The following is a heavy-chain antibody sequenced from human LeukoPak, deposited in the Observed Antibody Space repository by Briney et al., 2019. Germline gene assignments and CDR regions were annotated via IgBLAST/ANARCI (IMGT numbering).Heavy chain of an antibody. CDR1: GFTFSSYA. D-gene: IGHD3-10*01. CDR2: ISYDGSNK. J-gene: IGHJ4*02. CDR3: ARDRGDGRFDY. Sequence: GRSPRLSSAASGFTFSSYAMHWVRQAPGKGLEWVAVISYDGSNKYYADSVKGRFTISRDNAKNSLYLQMNSLRAEDTAVYYCARDRGDGRFDYWGQGTLVTVSS. V-gene: IGHV3-30*04.